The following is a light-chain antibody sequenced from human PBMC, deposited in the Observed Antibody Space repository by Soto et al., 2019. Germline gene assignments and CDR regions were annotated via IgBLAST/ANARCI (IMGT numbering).Light chain of an antibody. J-gene: IGKJ4*01. CDR2: AAA. V-gene: IGKV1-9*01. CDR1: QGISRY. Sequence: IQLTQSPSSLSASVGDSVTITCRASQGISRYSSWYQQNPGRARKLLIAAAATLQSGVPARFSGSGSGTDFTLSITSLQPEDFATYYCQQLNTYPVTFGGGTKVDIK. CDR3: QQLNTYPVT.